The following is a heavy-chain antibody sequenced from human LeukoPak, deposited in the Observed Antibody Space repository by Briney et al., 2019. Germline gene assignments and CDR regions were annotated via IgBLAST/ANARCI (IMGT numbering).Heavy chain of an antibody. CDR3: ARDDSEGSPDSAAFDI. Sequence: GGSLRLSCAASGFTFIKSWMSWVRQAPGKGLEWVGRIKSKNDGETTDYGAPVKGRFTISRDDSKNTVYLQMNSLRAEDTAVYYCARDDSEGSPDSAAFDIWGQGTMVTVSS. V-gene: IGHV3-15*07. J-gene: IGHJ3*02. CDR1: GFTFIKSW. CDR2: IKSKNDGETT. D-gene: IGHD3-10*01.